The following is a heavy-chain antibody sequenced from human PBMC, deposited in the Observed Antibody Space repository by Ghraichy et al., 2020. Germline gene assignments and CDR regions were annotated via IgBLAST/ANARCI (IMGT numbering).Heavy chain of an antibody. CDR1: GYTFTGYY. J-gene: IGHJ4*02. D-gene: IGHD2-15*01. CDR3: ARDGSHCSGGSCYDSDFDY. Sequence: ASVKVSCKASGYTFTGYYMHWVRQAPGQGLEWMGRINPNSGGTNYAQKFQGRVTMTRDTSISTAYMELSRLRSDDTAVYHCARDGSHCSGGSCYDSDFDYWGQGTLVTVSS. CDR2: INPNSGGT. V-gene: IGHV1-2*06.